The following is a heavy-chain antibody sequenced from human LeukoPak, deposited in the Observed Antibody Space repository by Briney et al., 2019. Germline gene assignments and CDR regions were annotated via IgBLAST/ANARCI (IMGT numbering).Heavy chain of an antibody. V-gene: IGHV3-11*03. J-gene: IGHJ5*02. D-gene: IGHD2-2*01. CDR3: ASKRGYCTSTSCYYSWFDP. Sequence: GGSLRLSCAASGLIFSEYDMSWISQAPGKGLEWVSYITSSGTYTNYADSVKGRFTISRDNAKNSLYLQMNSLRVEDTAVYYCASKRGYCTSTSCYYSWFDPWGQGTLVTASS. CDR2: ITSSGTYT. CDR1: GLIFSEYD.